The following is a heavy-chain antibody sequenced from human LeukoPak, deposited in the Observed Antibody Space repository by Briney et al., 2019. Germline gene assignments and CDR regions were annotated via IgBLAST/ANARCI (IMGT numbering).Heavy chain of an antibody. D-gene: IGHD3-9*01. J-gene: IGHJ6*02. CDR3: ARQFDDYYGMDV. Sequence: SETLSLTCTVSGGSISSYYWSWIQQPPGKGLEFIGYIYYSGSTNYNPSLKSRVTISVDTSKNQFSLKLSSVTAADTAVYYCARQFDDYYGMDVWGQGTTVTVSS. CDR2: IYYSGST. CDR1: GGSISSYY. V-gene: IGHV4-59*08.